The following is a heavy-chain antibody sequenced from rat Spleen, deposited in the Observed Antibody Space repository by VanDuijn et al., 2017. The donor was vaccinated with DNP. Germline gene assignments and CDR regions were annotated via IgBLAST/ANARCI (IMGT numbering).Heavy chain of an antibody. D-gene: IGHD1-2*01. CDR3: ARRLPSSYFDY. Sequence: EVQLVGSGGGLVQPGRSLKISCGASGFIFSNYGMHWIRQAPTKGLEWVASISNTGDITYYSDSVKGRFSLSRDNAKNTQYLQMDSLRSEDTATYYCARRLPSSYFDYWGQGVMVTVSS. CDR2: ISNTGDIT. CDR1: GFIFSNYG. J-gene: IGHJ2*01. V-gene: IGHV5-19*01.